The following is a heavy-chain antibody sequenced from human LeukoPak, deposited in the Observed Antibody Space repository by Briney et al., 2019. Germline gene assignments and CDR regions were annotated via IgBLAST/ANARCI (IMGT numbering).Heavy chain of an antibody. CDR1: GFTFSTYN. V-gene: IGHV3-48*01. J-gene: IGHJ4*02. Sequence: GGSLRLSCVVSGFTFSTYNMNWVRQAPGKGLEWLSYISHSGSTIDYTDSVKGRFTISRDNAKNSLYLQMNSLRAEDTAVYYCAIITMVRGVPDYWGQGTLVTVSS. D-gene: IGHD3-10*01. CDR3: AIITMVRGVPDY. CDR2: ISHSGSTI.